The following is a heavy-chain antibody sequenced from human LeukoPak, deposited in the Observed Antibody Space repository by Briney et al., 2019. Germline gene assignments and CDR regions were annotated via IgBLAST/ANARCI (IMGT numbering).Heavy chain of an antibody. V-gene: IGHV3-23*01. CDR2: ISGSGGST. D-gene: IGHD2-8*01. Sequence: GGSLRLSCAASGFTFSSYAMSWVRQAPGKGLEWVSDISGSGGSTYYADSVKGRFTISRDNSKNTLYLQMNSLRAEDTAVYYCAKEGGRYCTNGVFYEVGGAFDVWGQGTMVTVSS. CDR3: AKEGGRYCTNGVFYEVGGAFDV. J-gene: IGHJ3*01. CDR1: GFTFSSYA.